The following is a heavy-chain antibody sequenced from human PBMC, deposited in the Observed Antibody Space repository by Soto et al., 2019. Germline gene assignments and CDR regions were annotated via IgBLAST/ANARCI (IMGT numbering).Heavy chain of an antibody. CDR2: IYHSGST. J-gene: IGHJ4*02. CDR1: GGSISSGGYS. V-gene: IGHV4-30-2*01. CDR3: ARGGYYDSSGLFDY. Sequence: PSETLSLTCAVSGGSISSGGYSWSWIRQPPGKGLEWIGYIYHSGSTYYNPSLKSRVTISVDRSKNQFSLKLSSVTAADTAVYYCARGGYYDSSGLFDYWGQGTLVTVSS. D-gene: IGHD3-22*01.